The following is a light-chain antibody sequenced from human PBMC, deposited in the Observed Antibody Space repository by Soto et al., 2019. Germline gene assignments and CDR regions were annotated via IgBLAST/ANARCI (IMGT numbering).Light chain of an antibody. V-gene: IGLV3-21*02. CDR2: DDH. CDR1: NIGTKS. J-gene: IGLJ1*01. Sequence: SYELTHPPSVSVAPGQTARISCGGDNIGTKSVHWYQQKPGQAPVLVIYDDHDRPSGIPERFSGSNSGNTATLTITRVEAGDEADYYCQVWDSSSDHYVFAAGTKVTVL. CDR3: QVWDSSSDHYV.